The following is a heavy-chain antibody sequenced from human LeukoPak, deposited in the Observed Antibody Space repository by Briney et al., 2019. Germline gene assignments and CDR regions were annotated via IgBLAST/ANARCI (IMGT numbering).Heavy chain of an antibody. CDR2: ISSSSSNI. J-gene: IGHJ4*02. CDR3: ARDGRKSYSSSYDY. CDR1: GFTFSSYS. D-gene: IGHD6-6*01. Sequence: GGSLRLSCAASGFTFSSYSMYWVRQAPGKGLEWVSYISSSSSNIYYADSVKGRFTISRDNAKNSFYLQMNSLRAEDTALYYCARDGRKSYSSSYDYWGQGTLVTVSS. V-gene: IGHV3-48*01.